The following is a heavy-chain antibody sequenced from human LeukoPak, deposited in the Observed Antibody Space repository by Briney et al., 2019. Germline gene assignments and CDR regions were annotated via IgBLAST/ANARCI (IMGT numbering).Heavy chain of an antibody. CDR1: GFTFSSYG. CDR3: ARDGIAGYGMDV. J-gene: IGHJ6*02. CDR2: ISHDGSNK. Sequence: GGSLRLSCAASGFTFSSYGMHWVRQAPGKGLEWVAAISHDGSNKYYADSVKGRFTISRDNSKNTLDLQMNSLRAEDTAVYYCARDGIAGYGMDVWGQGTTVTVSS. V-gene: IGHV3-30*03. D-gene: IGHD2-21*01.